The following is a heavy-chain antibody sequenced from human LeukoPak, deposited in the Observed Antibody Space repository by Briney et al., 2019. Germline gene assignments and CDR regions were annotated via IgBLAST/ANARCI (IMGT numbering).Heavy chain of an antibody. Sequence: KPSETLSLTCTVSGGSISSYYWSWIRQSPGKGLEWIGYIHYSGTTNYNPSLKSRVTMLLDTSKNQFSLRLTSVTAADTAVYYCARVGDWNDLVYWGQATLVTVSS. CDR1: GGSISSYY. V-gene: IGHV4-59*01. D-gene: IGHD1-1*01. CDR3: ARVGDWNDLVY. CDR2: IHYSGTT. J-gene: IGHJ4*02.